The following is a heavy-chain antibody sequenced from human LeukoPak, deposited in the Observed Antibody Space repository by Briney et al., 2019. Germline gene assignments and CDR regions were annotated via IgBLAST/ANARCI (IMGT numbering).Heavy chain of an antibody. CDR3: ARRGYHDYSGFDY. Sequence: GGSLRLSCAGSEFTFRSYSMHWVRQAPGTGLEWVSSISGSSSDIYYADSVKGRFTISRDNSKNSLYLQMKSLRAEDTALYYCARRGYHDYSGFDYWGQGTLVTVSS. V-gene: IGHV3-21*01. CDR1: EFTFRSYS. J-gene: IGHJ4*02. CDR2: ISGSSSDI. D-gene: IGHD1-26*01.